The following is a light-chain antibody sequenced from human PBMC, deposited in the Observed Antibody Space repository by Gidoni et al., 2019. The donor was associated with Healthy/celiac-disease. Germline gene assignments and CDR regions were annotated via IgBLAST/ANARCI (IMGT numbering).Light chain of an antibody. CDR2: DAS. J-gene: IGKJ1*01. Sequence: EMVLTQSPATLSLSPGERATLSGRASQSVSSYLAWYQQKPGQAPRLLIYDASNRATGIPARFSGSGSGTDFTLTISSLEPEDFAVYSCQQRSNWPWTFGQGTKVEIK. CDR3: QQRSNWPWT. CDR1: QSVSSY. V-gene: IGKV3-11*01.